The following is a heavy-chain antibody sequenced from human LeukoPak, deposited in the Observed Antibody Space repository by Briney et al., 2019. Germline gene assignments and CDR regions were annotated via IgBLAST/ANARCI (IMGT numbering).Heavy chain of an antibody. CDR2: ISSISSYK. V-gene: IGHV3-21*01. Sequence: GGSLTLSCAASGFTFSSQSMNWVRQAPGKGREWVASISSISSYKYYADSVKGRFTISRDNAKNSLYLQMNSLRAEDTAVYYCASMAYDIYYMDVWGKGTTVTVSS. D-gene: IGHD3-9*01. CDR3: ASMAYDIYYMDV. CDR1: GFTFSSQS. J-gene: IGHJ6*03.